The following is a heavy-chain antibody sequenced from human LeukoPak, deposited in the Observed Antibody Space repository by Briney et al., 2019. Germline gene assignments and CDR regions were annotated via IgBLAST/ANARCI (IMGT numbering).Heavy chain of an antibody. CDR2: INPNSGGT. CDR3: ARDNSVGDNAWWFDP. Sequence: ASVKVSCKASGYTFTNYYIHWVRQAPGQGLEWMGWINPNSGGTNYAQKFQGRVTMTRDTSISTAYMELSRLRSEDTAIYYCARDNSVGDNAWWFDPWGQGTLVTVSS. CDR1: GYTFTNYY. J-gene: IGHJ5*02. D-gene: IGHD1-26*01. V-gene: IGHV1-2*02.